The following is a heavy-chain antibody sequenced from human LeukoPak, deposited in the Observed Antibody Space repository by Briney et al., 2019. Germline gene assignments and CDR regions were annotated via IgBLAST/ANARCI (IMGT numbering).Heavy chain of an antibody. J-gene: IGHJ4*02. Sequence: SETLSLTCTVSGGSISSYYWSWIRQPPGKGLEWMGYIYYSGSTNYNPSLKSRVAISVDTSKNKFSRKLSSVTAAETAVYYCARVPPSVGFDYWGQGTLVTVSS. CDR3: ARVPPSVGFDY. V-gene: IGHV4-59*12. CDR2: IYYSGST. CDR1: GGSISSYY.